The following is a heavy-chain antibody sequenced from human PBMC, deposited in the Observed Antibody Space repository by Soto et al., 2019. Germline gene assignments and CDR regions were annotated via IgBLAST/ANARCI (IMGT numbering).Heavy chain of an antibody. CDR3: ARLERSADY. Sequence: QVQLVQSGPEVKKPGSTVRVACKTSGGSLSSNSLSWVRQAPGQGLEWMGRFIPVVGVVNYAQKFKGRVTISADTVTNTAYMVLNSLGSDDTAVYYCARLERSADYWVQGTLVTVSS. J-gene: IGHJ4*02. V-gene: IGHV1-69*04. D-gene: IGHD3-3*01. CDR1: GGSLSSNS. CDR2: FIPVVGVV.